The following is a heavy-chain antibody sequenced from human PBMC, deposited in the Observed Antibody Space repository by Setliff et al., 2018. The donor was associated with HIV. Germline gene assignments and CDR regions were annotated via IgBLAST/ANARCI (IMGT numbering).Heavy chain of an antibody. D-gene: IGHD4-17*01. CDR1: EYTFTDYY. Sequence: ASVKVSCKASEYTFTDYYMHWVRQAPGQGLEWMGRINPNSGGTNYAQNFQGRVTMTRDTSISTAYMELSRLRSDDTAVYYCARELYDYGDFHDAFDIWGQGTMVTVSS. J-gene: IGHJ3*02. V-gene: IGHV1-2*06. CDR2: INPNSGGT. CDR3: ARELYDYGDFHDAFDI.